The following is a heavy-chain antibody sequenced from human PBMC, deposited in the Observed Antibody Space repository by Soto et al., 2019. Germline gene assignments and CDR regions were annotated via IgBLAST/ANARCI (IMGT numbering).Heavy chain of an antibody. CDR3: ARVSLGGGMDV. J-gene: IGHJ6*02. CDR1: GGSFSGYY. Sequence: QVQLQQWGAGLLKPSETLSLTCAVYGGSFSGYYWSWIRQPPGKGLEWIGEINHSGSTNYNPSFKSRVTISVDTSKNQFSLKLSSVTAADTAVYYCARVSLGGGMDVWGQGTTVTVSS. CDR2: INHSGST. D-gene: IGHD3-16*01. V-gene: IGHV4-34*01.